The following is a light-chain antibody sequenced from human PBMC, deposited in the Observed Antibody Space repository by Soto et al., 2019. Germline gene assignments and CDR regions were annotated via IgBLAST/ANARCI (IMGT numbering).Light chain of an antibody. CDR3: QQYNDWPVT. Sequence: EIVLTQSPVTLSVSPGERATLSCRASQSVSSNLAWYHQKPAQAPTLLIYGASTRATGIPARFSGTGSGTEFTLTISSMQSEDFALDYCQQYNDWPVTFGQGTKVDIK. J-gene: IGKJ1*01. CDR1: QSVSSN. V-gene: IGKV3-15*01. CDR2: GAS.